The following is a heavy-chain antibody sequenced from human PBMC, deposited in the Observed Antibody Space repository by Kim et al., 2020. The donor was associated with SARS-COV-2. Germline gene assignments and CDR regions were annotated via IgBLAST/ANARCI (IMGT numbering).Heavy chain of an antibody. Sequence: GGSLRLSCAASGFTFSSYEMNWVRQAPGKGLEWVSYISSSGSTIYYADSVKGRFTISRDNAKNSLYLQMNSLRAEDTAVYYCARVYYLAQNYYDSSGYYDYWGQGTLVTVSS. J-gene: IGHJ4*02. CDR3: ARVYYLAQNYYDSSGYYDY. V-gene: IGHV3-48*03. CDR1: GFTFSSYE. CDR2: ISSSGSTI. D-gene: IGHD3-22*01.